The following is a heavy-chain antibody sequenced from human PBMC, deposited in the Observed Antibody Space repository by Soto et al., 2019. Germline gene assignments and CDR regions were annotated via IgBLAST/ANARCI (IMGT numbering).Heavy chain of an antibody. D-gene: IGHD6-19*01. CDR1: GGTFSSYA. CDR3: AVGASSGWYGLDP. Sequence: GASVKVSCKACGGTFSSYAISWVRQAPGQGLEWMGGIIPIFGTANYAQKFQGRVTITADESTSTAYMELSSLRSEDTAVYYCAVGASSGWYGLDPWGQGTLVTVSS. CDR2: IIPIFGTA. J-gene: IGHJ5*02. V-gene: IGHV1-69*13.